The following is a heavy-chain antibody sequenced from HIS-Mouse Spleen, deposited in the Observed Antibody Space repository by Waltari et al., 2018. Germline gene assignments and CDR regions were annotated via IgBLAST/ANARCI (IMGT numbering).Heavy chain of an antibody. J-gene: IGHJ2*01. D-gene: IGHD6-13*01. CDR1: GGSISSSSYY. CDR3: AREIPYSSSWYDWYFDL. V-gene: IGHV4-39*07. Sequence: QLQLQESRPGLVKPSETLSLTCTVSGGSISSSSYYWGWIRQPPGKGPERCGSIYYGRDTVSNPAPKSRVTKSEDTSKSQFSLKLSSVTAADTAVYYCAREIPYSSSWYDWYFDLWGRGTLVTVSS. CDR2: IYYGRDT.